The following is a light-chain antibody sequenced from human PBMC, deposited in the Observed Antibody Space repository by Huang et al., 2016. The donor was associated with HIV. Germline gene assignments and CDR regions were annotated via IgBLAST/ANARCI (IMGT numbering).Light chain of an antibody. J-gene: IGKJ2*01. CDR3: QHRSTWPFT. CDR2: DAS. V-gene: IGKV3-11*01. Sequence: EIVLIQSPDTLSLSPGERASLSCRASQSVNNYLAWYQQKPGQAPRLLIYDASNRATGIPARFSGSGSGTDFTLTISSLEPEDFAVYYCQHRSTWPFTFGQGTKLEIK. CDR1: QSVNNY.